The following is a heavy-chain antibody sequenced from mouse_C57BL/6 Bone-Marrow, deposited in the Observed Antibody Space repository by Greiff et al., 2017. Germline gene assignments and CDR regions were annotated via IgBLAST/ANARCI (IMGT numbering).Heavy chain of an antibody. Sequence: QVQLQQPGAELVMPGASVKLSCKASGYTFTSYWMHWVKQRPGQGLEWIGEIDPSDSYTNYNQKFKGKSTLTVDKSSSTAYMQLSSLTSEDSAVYYWARAYYDPWFAYWGQGTLVTVSA. CDR2: IDPSDSYT. CDR3: ARAYYDPWFAY. J-gene: IGHJ3*01. CDR1: GYTFTSYW. V-gene: IGHV1-69*01. D-gene: IGHD2-4*01.